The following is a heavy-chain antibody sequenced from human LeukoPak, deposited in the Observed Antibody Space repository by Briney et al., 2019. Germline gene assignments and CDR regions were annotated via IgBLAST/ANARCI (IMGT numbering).Heavy chain of an antibody. CDR3: ARDSPAVAGFDY. CDR2: ISSSSYI. CDR1: GFTFISYS. D-gene: IGHD6-19*01. J-gene: IGHJ4*02. Sequence: GGSLRLSCAASGFTFISYSMNWVRQAPGKGLEWVSSISSSSYIYYADSVKGRFTISRDNAKNSLYLQVNSLRAEDTAMYYCARDSPAVAGFDYWGQGTLVTVSS. V-gene: IGHV3-21*01.